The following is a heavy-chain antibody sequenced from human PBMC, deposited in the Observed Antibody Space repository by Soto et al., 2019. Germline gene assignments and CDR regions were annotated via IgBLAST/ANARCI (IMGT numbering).Heavy chain of an antibody. D-gene: IGHD2-2*01. CDR2: ISGSGGST. V-gene: IGHV3-23*01. Sequence: GGSLELSRAASGFPFCSYAMSWVRQAPGKGLEWVSAISGSGGSTYYADSVKGRFTISRDNSKNTLYLQMNSLRAEDTAVYYCAKGPVPAAVYYYYGMDVWGQGTTVTVSS. J-gene: IGHJ6*02. CDR3: AKGPVPAAVYYYYGMDV. CDR1: GFPFCSYA.